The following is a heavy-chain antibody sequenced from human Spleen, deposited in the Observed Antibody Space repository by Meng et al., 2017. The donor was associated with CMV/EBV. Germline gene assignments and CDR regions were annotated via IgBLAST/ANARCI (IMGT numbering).Heavy chain of an antibody. J-gene: IGHJ4*02. V-gene: IGHV3-30*02. Sequence: GGSLRLSCAASGFTFSSYGMHWVRQAPGKGLEWVAFIRYDGSNKYYADSVKGRFTISRDNSKNTLYLQMHSLRVEDTAVYYCARDLRGPIDYDTTGYFDYWGQGIRVTVSS. CDR2: IRYDGSNK. CDR3: ARDLRGPIDYDTTGYFDY. D-gene: IGHD2-8*02. CDR1: GFTFSSYG.